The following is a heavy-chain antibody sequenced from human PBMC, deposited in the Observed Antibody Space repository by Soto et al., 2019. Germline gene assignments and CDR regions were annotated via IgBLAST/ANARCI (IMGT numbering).Heavy chain of an antibody. Sequence: GGSLRLSCVASGFTFSNYWMHWVRQAPGKGLVWVSRINSDGSSASYADSVKGRFTISRDNAKNTLYLQMNSLRAEDTAVYYCARDTLELLYYFDYWGQGTLVTVSS. V-gene: IGHV3-74*01. J-gene: IGHJ4*02. D-gene: IGHD1-7*01. CDR2: INSDGSSA. CDR1: GFTFSNYW. CDR3: ARDTLELLYYFDY.